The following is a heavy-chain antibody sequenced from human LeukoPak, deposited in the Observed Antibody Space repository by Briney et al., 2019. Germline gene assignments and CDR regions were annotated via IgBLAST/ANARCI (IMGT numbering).Heavy chain of an antibody. CDR3: AKDRGNYRAFDY. Sequence: PGGSLRLSCAASGFTFSDYYMSWIRQAPGKGLEWVSYISSSGSTIYYADSVKGRFTISRGNSKNTLYLQMNSLRVEDTAVYYCAKDRGNYRAFDYWGQGTLVTVSS. V-gene: IGHV3-11*01. CDR1: GFTFSDYY. D-gene: IGHD1-7*01. CDR2: ISSSGSTI. J-gene: IGHJ4*02.